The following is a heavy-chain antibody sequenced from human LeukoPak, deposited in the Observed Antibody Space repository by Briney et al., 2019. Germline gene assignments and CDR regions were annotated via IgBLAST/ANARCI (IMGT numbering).Heavy chain of an antibody. J-gene: IGHJ4*02. V-gene: IGHV1-69*05. CDR1: GGTFSSYA. CDR3: ARGRRDWNDVSD. CDR2: IIPIFGTA. Sequence: SVTVSCKASGGTFSSYAISWVRQAPGQGLEWMGGIIPIFGTANYAQKFQGRVTITTDESTSTAYMELSNLRSEDTAVYYCARGRRDWNDVSDWGQGTLVTVSS. D-gene: IGHD1-1*01.